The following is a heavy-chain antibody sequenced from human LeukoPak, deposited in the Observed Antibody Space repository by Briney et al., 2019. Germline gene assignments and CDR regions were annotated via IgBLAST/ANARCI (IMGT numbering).Heavy chain of an antibody. V-gene: IGHV4-30-4*01. D-gene: IGHD3-10*01. J-gene: IGHJ4*02. CDR2: IYYSGST. CDR1: GGSISSGDCY. CDR3: AYYGSGSYSLY. Sequence: ASETLSLTCTVSGGSISSGDCYWSWIRQPPGKGLEWIGYIYYSGSTYYNPSLKSRVTISVDTSKNQFSLKLSSVTAADTAVYYCAYYGSGSYSLYWGQGTLVTVSS.